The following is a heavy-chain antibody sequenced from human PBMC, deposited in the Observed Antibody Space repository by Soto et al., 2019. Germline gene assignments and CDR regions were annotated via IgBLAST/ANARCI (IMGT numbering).Heavy chain of an antibody. Sequence: EVQLVESGGGLVKPGESLRLSCEASGLPLSKAWMSWVRQAPGKGLEWVGHIKSEADGGTTDYTAPVKGRFTISRDDSKNTLYVQMTSLKTGDTAGYFCTAGRRYWGQGTLVTVSS. CDR1: GLPLSKAW. V-gene: IGHV3-15*01. CDR2: IKSEADGGTT. CDR3: TAGRRY. J-gene: IGHJ4*02. D-gene: IGHD3-10*01.